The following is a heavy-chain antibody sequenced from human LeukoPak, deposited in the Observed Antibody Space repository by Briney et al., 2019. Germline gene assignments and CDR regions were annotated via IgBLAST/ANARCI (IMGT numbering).Heavy chain of an antibody. J-gene: IGHJ4*02. CDR3: ARGYDYGDYGVVE. D-gene: IGHD4-17*01. V-gene: IGHV3-66*01. Sequence: GGSLPLSCAASGFTVSSNHMSWVRQAPGKGLEWVSVIYSGGSTYYADSVKGRFTISRDNSKNTLYLQMNSLRAEDTAVYYCARGYDYGDYGVVEWGQGTLVTVSS. CDR2: IYSGGST. CDR1: GFTVSSNH.